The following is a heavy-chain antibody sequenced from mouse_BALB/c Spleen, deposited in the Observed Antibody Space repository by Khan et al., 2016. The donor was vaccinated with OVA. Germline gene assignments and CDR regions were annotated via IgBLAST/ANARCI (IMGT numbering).Heavy chain of an antibody. V-gene: IGHV3-2*02. CDR2: ISYSGVT. CDR3: ARENYYGYYFDY. D-gene: IGHD1-1*01. J-gene: IGHJ2*01. CDR1: GYSITSCYA. Sequence: QLEESGPGLVKPSQSLSLTCTVTGYSITSCYAWNWIRQFPGNKLEWMGYISYSGVTSYTPSLKSRISITRDTSKNQFFLQLNSVTTEDTATYYCARENYYGYYFDYWGQGTTLTVSS.